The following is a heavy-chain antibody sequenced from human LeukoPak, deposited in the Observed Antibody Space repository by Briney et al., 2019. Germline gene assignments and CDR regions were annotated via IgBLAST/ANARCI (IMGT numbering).Heavy chain of an antibody. D-gene: IGHD3-22*01. CDR2: ISAYNGNT. CDR3: ARGYYDSSGVPSDY. Sequence: ASVKVSCKASGYTFTSYGISWVRQAPGQGLEWMGWISAYNGNTNYAQKLQGRVTMTRNTSISTAYMELSSLRSEDTAVYYCARGYYDSSGVPSDYWGQGTLVTVSS. J-gene: IGHJ4*02. CDR1: GYTFTSYG. V-gene: IGHV1-18*01.